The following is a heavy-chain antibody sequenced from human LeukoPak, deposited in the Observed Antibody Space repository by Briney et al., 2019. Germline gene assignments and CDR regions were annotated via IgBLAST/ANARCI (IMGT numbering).Heavy chain of an antibody. J-gene: IGHJ4*02. D-gene: IGHD3-22*01. CDR1: GGSISSGDYY. CDR3: ARGTSMIVVASFDY. Sequence: SQTLSLTCTVSGGSISSGDYYWSWIRQPPGKGLEWIGYIYYSGSTYYNPSLKSRVTISVDTSKNQFSLKLSSVTAADTAVYYCARGTSMIVVASFDYWGQGTLVTVSS. V-gene: IGHV4-30-4*01. CDR2: IYYSGST.